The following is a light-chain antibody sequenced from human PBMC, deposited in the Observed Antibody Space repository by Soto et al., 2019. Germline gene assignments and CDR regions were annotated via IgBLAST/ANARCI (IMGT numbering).Light chain of an antibody. Sequence: QSVLTQPASVSGSPGQSITISCTATTSDVGGYNYVSWYQQHPGKAPKLMIYEVSNRPSGVSNRFSGSKSGNTASLTISGLQAEDEADYYCSSYTSSSTRVFGVGTKLTVL. V-gene: IGLV2-14*01. CDR2: EVS. J-gene: IGLJ2*01. CDR3: SSYTSSSTRV. CDR1: TSDVGGYNY.